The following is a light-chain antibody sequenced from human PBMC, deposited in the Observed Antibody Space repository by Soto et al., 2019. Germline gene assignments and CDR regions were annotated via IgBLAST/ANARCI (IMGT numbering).Light chain of an antibody. CDR3: QSYDSSLSVLYV. V-gene: IGLV1-40*01. Sequence: SVLTQLPSVCGAPGPRFTISCTGSSSNIGAGYDVHWYQQLPRTAPKLLIYGNSNRPSGVPDRFSGSKSGTSASLAITGLQAEDEADYYCQSYDSSLSVLYVFGPGTKVTVL. CDR2: GNS. J-gene: IGLJ1*01. CDR1: SSNIGAGYD.